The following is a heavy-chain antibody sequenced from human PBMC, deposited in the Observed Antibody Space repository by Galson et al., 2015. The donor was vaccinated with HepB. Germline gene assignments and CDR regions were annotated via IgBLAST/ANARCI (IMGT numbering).Heavy chain of an antibody. J-gene: IGHJ4*02. CDR1: GFTFSSYW. D-gene: IGHD3-10*01. CDR3: ARYYYGSRSYPDY. V-gene: IGHV3-7*03. CDR2: IKQDGSEK. Sequence: SLRLSCAASGFTFSSYWMSWVRQAPGKGLEWVANIKQDGSEKYYVESVKGRFTISRDNAKNSLYLQMNSLRAEDTAVYYCARYYYGSRSYPDYWGQGTLVTVSS.